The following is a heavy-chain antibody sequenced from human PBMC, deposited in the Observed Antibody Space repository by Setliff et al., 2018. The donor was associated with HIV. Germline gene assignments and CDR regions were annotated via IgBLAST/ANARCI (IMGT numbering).Heavy chain of an antibody. Sequence: PETLSPTCAVYGGSFSGHQWSWIRQPPGKGLEWIGEINHSEDTNYNSFLKSRVTISLDMSKNQFSLKLSSVTAADTALYYCSRCRLNGGFNLWGQGTLVTVSS. D-gene: IGHD7-27*01. CDR1: GGSFSGHQ. V-gene: IGHV4-34*01. CDR2: INHSEDT. CDR3: SRCRLNGGFNL. J-gene: IGHJ5*02.